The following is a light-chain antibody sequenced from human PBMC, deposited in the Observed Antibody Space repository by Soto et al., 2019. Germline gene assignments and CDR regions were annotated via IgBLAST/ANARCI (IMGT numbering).Light chain of an antibody. CDR1: QDISTA. J-gene: IGKJ5*01. CDR3: HPFNNPIT. Sequence: AMQLTQSQSYLSPSVGDRVTITCRASQDISTALAWYQHKPGKPPKVLIYGASTLENGVPSRFIGSGSGTDFTLTIRSLMPEDFATYDCHPFNNPITFCPATRLDI. V-gene: IGKV1D-13*01. CDR2: GAS.